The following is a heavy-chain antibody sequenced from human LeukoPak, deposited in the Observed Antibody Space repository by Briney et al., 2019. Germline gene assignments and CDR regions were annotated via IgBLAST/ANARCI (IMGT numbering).Heavy chain of an antibody. Sequence: SETLSLTCAVYGGSFSGYYWGWIRQPPGKGLEWIGEINHSGSTNYNPSLKSRVTISVDTSKNQFSLKLSSVTAADTAVYYCAREWELIHFDYWGQGTLVTVSS. CDR2: INHSGST. CDR3: AREWELIHFDY. CDR1: GGSFSGYY. J-gene: IGHJ4*02. V-gene: IGHV4-34*01. D-gene: IGHD1-26*01.